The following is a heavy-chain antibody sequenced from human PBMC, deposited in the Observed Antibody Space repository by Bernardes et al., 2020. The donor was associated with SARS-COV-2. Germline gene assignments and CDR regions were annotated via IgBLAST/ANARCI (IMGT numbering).Heavy chain of an antibody. CDR1: GISFSNYA. V-gene: IGHV3-23*01. CDR2: ITGNGDIT. J-gene: IGHJ3*02. CDR3: AKGSFGVERLHAFDI. D-gene: IGHD3-3*01. Sequence: GGSLRLSCVASGISFSNYAMSWVRQAPGRGLEWVSVITGNGDITYYADSVKDRFTISRDNSKNTLYLQMNSLRAEDTAIYYCAKGSFGVERLHAFDIWSQGTMVTVSS.